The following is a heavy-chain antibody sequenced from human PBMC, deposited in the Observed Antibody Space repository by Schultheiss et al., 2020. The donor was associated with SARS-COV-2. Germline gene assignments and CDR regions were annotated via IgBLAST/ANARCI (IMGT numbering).Heavy chain of an antibody. CDR2: IIPIFGTA. CDR3: AREGSSSSPHFDY. Sequence: KISCKASGGTFSSYAISWVRQAPGQGLEWMGGIIPIFGTANYAQKFQGRVTITADESTSTAYMELSSLRSEDTAVYYCAREGSSSSPHFDYWGQGTLVTVS. CDR1: GGTFSSYA. J-gene: IGHJ4*02. D-gene: IGHD6-6*01. V-gene: IGHV1-69*01.